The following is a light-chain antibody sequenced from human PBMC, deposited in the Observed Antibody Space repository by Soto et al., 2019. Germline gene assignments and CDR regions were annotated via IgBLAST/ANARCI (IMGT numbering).Light chain of an antibody. CDR2: DVS. Sequence: QSALTQPRSVSGSPGQSVTISCTGTSSDVGGYKYVSWYQQHPGKVPNLIIYDVSERPSGVPDRFSGSKSGNTASLSISGLQAEDEADYYCCSYAGSYTVLFGGGTEVTVL. CDR3: CSYAGSYTVL. J-gene: IGLJ2*01. V-gene: IGLV2-11*01. CDR1: SSDVGGYKY.